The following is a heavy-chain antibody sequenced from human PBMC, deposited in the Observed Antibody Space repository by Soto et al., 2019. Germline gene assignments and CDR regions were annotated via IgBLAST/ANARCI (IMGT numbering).Heavy chain of an antibody. CDR3: ARAHYYDRSGHRYAALDI. CDR1: GFTFISYA. Sequence: PAWSLRLSCAASGFTFISYAMIWFRQTTDKGLEWVSFICSSSSYIYYAESVKGRFTITRDNAKNRLYLQMNSLRAEDTAVYYCARAHYYDRSGHRYAALDIWGQGTMVTVSS. V-gene: IGHV3-21*01. CDR2: ICSSSSYI. J-gene: IGHJ3*02. D-gene: IGHD3-22*01.